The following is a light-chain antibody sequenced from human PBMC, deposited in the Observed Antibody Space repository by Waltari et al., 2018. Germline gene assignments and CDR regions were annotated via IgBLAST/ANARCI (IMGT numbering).Light chain of an antibody. Sequence: EIVLTQSPGTLTLSPGEGATLPCRSSQSINNYVAWYQQRPGQAPRLLMYAVSTRATGIPDRFRGAGSGTVFTLTINRLEPVDFAVYYCQQYTSSPYTFGQGTKLEIK. J-gene: IGKJ2*01. CDR2: AVS. CDR3: QQYTSSPYT. CDR1: QSINNY. V-gene: IGKV3-20*01.